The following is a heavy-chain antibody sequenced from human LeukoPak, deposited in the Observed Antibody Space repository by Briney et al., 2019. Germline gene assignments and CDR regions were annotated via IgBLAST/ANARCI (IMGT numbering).Heavy chain of an antibody. CDR3: ARDPGSGWYILGYFDY. CDR1: GFTFDDYG. Sequence: GGSLRLSCAASGFTFDDYGMSWVRQAPGKGLEWVANIKQDGSEKYYVDSVKGRFTISRDNAKNSLYLQMNSLRAEDTAVYYCARDPGSGWYILGYFDYWGQGTLVTVSS. V-gene: IGHV3-7*01. D-gene: IGHD6-19*01. J-gene: IGHJ4*02. CDR2: IKQDGSEK.